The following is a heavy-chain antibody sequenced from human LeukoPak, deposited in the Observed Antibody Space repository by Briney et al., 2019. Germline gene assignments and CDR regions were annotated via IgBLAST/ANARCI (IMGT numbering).Heavy chain of an antibody. CDR2: IYYSGRT. D-gene: IGHD3-10*01. CDR3: ARPDSGKSSLDY. Sequence: PSETLSLTCTVSGGSISSSIYYWGWIRQPPGKGLEWIGSIYYSGRTYYNPSLKSRVTISVDTSKNHFSLKLSSVTAADTAVYCCARPDSGKSSLDYWGQGTLVTVSS. V-gene: IGHV4-39*02. CDR1: GGSISSSIYY. J-gene: IGHJ4*02.